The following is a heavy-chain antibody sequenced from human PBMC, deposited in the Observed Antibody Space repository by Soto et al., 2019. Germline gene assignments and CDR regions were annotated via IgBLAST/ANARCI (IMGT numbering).Heavy chain of an antibody. CDR1: VYTFTGYY. Sequence: ASVKVSCNASVYTFTGYYMHWVRQGPGQGLEWMGWVKPNSGGTNYAQNFQGRVTMTRDTSISTAYMELSRLRSDDTAVYYCERECLYCSGGSSVDYWGQGTLVTVYS. CDR3: ERECLYCSGGSSVDY. D-gene: IGHD2-15*01. J-gene: IGHJ4*02. CDR2: VKPNSGGT. V-gene: IGHV1-2*02.